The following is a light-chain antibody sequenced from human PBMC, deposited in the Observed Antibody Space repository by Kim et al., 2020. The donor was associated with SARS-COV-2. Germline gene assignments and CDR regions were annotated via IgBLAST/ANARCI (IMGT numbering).Light chain of an antibody. J-gene: IGLJ3*02. CDR1: SVSIASSF. Sequence: NFMLTQPHSVSESPGKTITISCTRTSVSIASSFVRWYRQRPGSAPTTVIYENDQRPSGVPDRFSGSIDTSSNSASLSISGLKTEDEADYFCQSYDTDAHWVFGGGTKLTVL. V-gene: IGLV6-57*03. CDR3: QSYDTDAHWV. CDR2: END.